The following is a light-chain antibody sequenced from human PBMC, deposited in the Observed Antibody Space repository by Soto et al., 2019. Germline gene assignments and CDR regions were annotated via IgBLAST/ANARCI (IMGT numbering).Light chain of an antibody. CDR2: DAS. CDR3: QHYDRYSGT. J-gene: IGKJ1*01. Sequence: DIQMTQSPSTLSASVGDRVTITCRASQSISSWLAWYQQKPGKAPKLLIYDASSLESGVPSRFSGSGFGTEFTLTINSLQPDDFATYYCQHYDRYSGTFGQGTKVDIK. CDR1: QSISSW. V-gene: IGKV1-5*01.